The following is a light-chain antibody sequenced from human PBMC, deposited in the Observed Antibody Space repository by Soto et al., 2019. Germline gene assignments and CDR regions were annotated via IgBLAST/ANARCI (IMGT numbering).Light chain of an antibody. CDR3: PDSTNLPSP. CDR1: QSVATN. J-gene: IGKJ1*01. CDR2: GAS. Sequence: VLTQSPCTLYLSQGPRATLACRASQSVATNLAWYQQKPGQPPRLLIYGASTRATGIPARFSGSGSGTEFTLTISSLQSVDFAVYSCPDSTNLPSPFSQGTKVDIK. V-gene: IGKV3-15*01.